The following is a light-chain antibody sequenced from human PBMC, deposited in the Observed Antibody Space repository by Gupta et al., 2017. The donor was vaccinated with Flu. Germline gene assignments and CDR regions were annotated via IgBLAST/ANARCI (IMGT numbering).Light chain of an antibody. CDR3: MQGAHWPWA. CDR2: QVS. V-gene: IGKV2-30*01. Sequence: ISCRSSQGRLYRDGNTYLHWFQQRPGQSPRRLIYQVSYRDSGVPDRFSGSGSGTDFTLKISRVEAEDVGIYFCMQGAHWPWAFGQGTTVEIK. CDR1: QGRLYRDGNTY. J-gene: IGKJ1*01.